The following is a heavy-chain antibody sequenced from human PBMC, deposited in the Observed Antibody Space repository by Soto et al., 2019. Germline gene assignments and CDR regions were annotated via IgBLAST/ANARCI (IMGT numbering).Heavy chain of an antibody. V-gene: IGHV4-34*01. D-gene: IGHD2-21*01. CDR1: GGSLSDYF. J-gene: IGHJ6*03. CDR2: INHPGSI. Sequence: SDTLSLTCVVSGGSLSDYFWNWIRQPPGMPLKRIGEINHPGSINYNQSIKSQLTKSEDTSKNQFSLTLNSVTAAGTATYYRTRGGISHWAYFYYMDVWDRGVTVTVSS. CDR3: TRGGISHWAYFYYMDV.